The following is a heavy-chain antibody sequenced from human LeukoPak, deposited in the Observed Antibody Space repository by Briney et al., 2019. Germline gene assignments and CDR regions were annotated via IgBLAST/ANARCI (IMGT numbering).Heavy chain of an antibody. D-gene: IGHD3-3*01. J-gene: IGHJ6*02. CDR3: ARKFWSGYYTSRYYGMDV. CDR1: GYTFTSYG. V-gene: IGHV1-18*01. CDR2: ISAYNGNT. Sequence: ASVKVSFKASGYTFTSYGISWVRQAPGQGLEWMGWISAYNGNTNYAQKLQGRVTMTTDTSTSTAYMELRSLRSDDTAVYYCARKFWSGYYTSRYYGMDVWGQGTTVTVSS.